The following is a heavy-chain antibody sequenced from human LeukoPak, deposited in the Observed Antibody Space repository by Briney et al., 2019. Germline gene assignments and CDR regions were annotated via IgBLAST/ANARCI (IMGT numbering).Heavy chain of an antibody. CDR1: GFTFSSYG. V-gene: IGHV3-33*01. CDR3: ARGNSYGYYFDY. D-gene: IGHD5-18*01. CDR2: IWYDGSNK. Sequence: SGGSLRLSCAASGFTFSSYGMHWVRQAPGKGLEWVAVIWYDGSNKYYADSVKGRFTISRDNSKNTLYLQMNSLRAEDTAVYYCARGNSYGYYFDYWGQGTLVTVSS. J-gene: IGHJ4*02.